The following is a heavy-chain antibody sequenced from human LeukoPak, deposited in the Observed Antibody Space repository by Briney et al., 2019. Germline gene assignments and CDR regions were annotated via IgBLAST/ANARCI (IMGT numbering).Heavy chain of an antibody. J-gene: IGHJ4*02. CDR1: GGSISSSSYY. CDR2: IYHSGST. V-gene: IGHV4-39*07. CDR3: ARFAQWPKYYFDY. Sequence: PSEALSLTCTVSGGSISSSSYYWGWIRQPPGKGLEWIGSIYHSGSTCYNPSLKSRVTISVDTSKNQFSLKLSSVTAADTAVYYCARFAQWPKYYFDYWGQGTLVTVSS. D-gene: IGHD6-19*01.